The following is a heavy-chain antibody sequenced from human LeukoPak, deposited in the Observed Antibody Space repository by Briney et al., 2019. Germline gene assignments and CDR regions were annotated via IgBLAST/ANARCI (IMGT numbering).Heavy chain of an antibody. CDR1: GFTFSSYV. CDR3: AKEPYSSSSPYYFDY. D-gene: IGHD6-6*01. V-gene: IGHV3-23*01. CDR2: ISGSGGST. Sequence: GGSLRLSCAASGFTFSSYVMSWVRQALGKGLEWVSAISGSGGSTYYADSVKGRFTISRDNSKNALYLQMNSLRAEDTAVYYCAKEPYSSSSPYYFDYWGQGTLVTVSS. J-gene: IGHJ4*02.